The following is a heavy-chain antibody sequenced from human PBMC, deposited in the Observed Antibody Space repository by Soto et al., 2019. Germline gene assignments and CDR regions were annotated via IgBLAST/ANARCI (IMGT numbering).Heavy chain of an antibody. CDR3: ERQYYDFWSGYLNWFDP. V-gene: IGHV4-59*01. CDR2: IYYSGST. CDR1: GGSISSYY. J-gene: IGHJ5*02. D-gene: IGHD3-3*01. Sequence: SETLSLTCPVSGGSISSYYWSWIRQPPGKGLEWIGYIYYSGSTNYNPSLTSRVTISVDTSKNQFSLKLSSVPAEDPAVYYCERQYYDFWSGYLNWFDPWGQGTWVTVS.